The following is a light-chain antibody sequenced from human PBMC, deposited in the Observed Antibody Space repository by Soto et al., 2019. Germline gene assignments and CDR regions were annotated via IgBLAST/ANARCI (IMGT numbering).Light chain of an antibody. V-gene: IGKV1-5*01. Sequence: DIQMTQSPSTLSASVGDRVTITCRASQSISSWLAWYQQKPGKAPKLLIYDASSLESGVPSRFSGSGSGTEFTLTISSLQPDDFATXXCQQYNTFSRTFGQGAKVEIK. CDR3: QQYNTFSRT. CDR1: QSISSW. J-gene: IGKJ1*01. CDR2: DAS.